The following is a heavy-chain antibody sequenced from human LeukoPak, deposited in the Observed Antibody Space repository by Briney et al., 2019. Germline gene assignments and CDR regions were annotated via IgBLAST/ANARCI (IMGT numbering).Heavy chain of an antibody. J-gene: IGHJ4*02. D-gene: IGHD3-3*01. V-gene: IGHV3-7*01. CDR1: GFTFSSYW. CDR2: IKQDGSEK. Sequence: RPGGSLRLSCAASGFTFSSYWMNWVRQAPGKGLEWVANIKQDGSEKYYVDPVKGRFTISRDNAKNSLYLQMNSLRAEDTAVYYCATYYDFWSGYRYFDSWGQGTLVTVSS. CDR3: ATYYDFWSGYRYFDS.